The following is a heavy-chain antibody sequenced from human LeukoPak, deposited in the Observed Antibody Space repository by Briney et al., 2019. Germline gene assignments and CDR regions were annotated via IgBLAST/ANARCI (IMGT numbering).Heavy chain of an antibody. CDR1: GYTFTSYD. Sequence: GASVKVSCKASGYTFTSYDINWVRQAPGQGLEWMGWMNPNSGNTGYAQKFQGRVTMTRNTSISTAYMELSSLRSEDTAVYYCARGSTGYSSSHFDYWGQGTLVTVSS. V-gene: IGHV1-8*01. CDR3: ARGSTGYSSSHFDY. D-gene: IGHD6-13*01. J-gene: IGHJ4*02. CDR2: MNPNSGNT.